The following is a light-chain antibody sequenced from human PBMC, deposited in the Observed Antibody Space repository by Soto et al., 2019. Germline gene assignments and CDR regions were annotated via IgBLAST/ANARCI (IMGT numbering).Light chain of an antibody. J-gene: IGLJ1*01. V-gene: IGLV1-44*01. Sequence: QSVLTQPPSASATPGQRVTISCSGGASNIESNTVTWYKQLPGTAPKLVIYSNDDRPSGVPARFSGSRSGASASLAISGLQSDDEADSLCAAWDDRLNGYVFGGGTTVTVL. CDR2: SND. CDR1: ASNIESNT. CDR3: AAWDDRLNGYV.